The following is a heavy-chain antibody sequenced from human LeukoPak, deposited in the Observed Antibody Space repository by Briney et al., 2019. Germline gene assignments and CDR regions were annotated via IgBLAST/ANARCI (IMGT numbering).Heavy chain of an antibody. D-gene: IGHD2-21*02. V-gene: IGHV3-48*04. Sequence: PGGPLRLSCAASRFTFGFYSMNWVRQAPGKGLEWVSYISSSGSVIFYADSVRGRFTISRDNAKNSLYLQMNSLRAEDTALYYCAKDIGVVTAIYAFDYWGQGTLVTVSS. J-gene: IGHJ4*02. CDR1: RFTFGFYS. CDR3: AKDIGVVTAIYAFDY. CDR2: ISSSGSVI.